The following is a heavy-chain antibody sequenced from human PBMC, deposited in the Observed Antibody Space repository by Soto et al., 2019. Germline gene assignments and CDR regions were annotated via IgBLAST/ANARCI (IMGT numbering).Heavy chain of an antibody. CDR3: ARVGAAAGNDAFDI. V-gene: IGHV3-30-3*01. D-gene: IGHD6-13*01. CDR2: ISYDGSNK. J-gene: IGHJ3*02. Sequence: QVQLVESGGGVVQPGRSLRLSCAASGFTFSSYAMHWVRQAPGKGLEWVAVISYDGSNKYYADSVKGRFTISRDNSKNTLYLQMNSLRAEDTAVYYCARVGAAAGNDAFDIWGQGTMVTVSS. CDR1: GFTFSSYA.